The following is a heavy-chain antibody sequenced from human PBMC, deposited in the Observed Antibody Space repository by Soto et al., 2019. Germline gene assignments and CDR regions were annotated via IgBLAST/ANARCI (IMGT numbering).Heavy chain of an antibody. V-gene: IGHV3-21*02. CDR3: ARVRGTPTTDYSRAFYYYGMDV. Sequence: EVQLVESGGGLVKPGGSLRLSCAASGFTFNTYTMNWVRQAPGKGLEWVSSISSTSGYIFYADSVKGRFTISRDNAKNSLYLQMSSLRAEDTAVYYCARVRGTPTTDYSRAFYYYGMDVWGRGTTVTVSS. CDR2: ISSTSGYI. D-gene: IGHD4-4*01. J-gene: IGHJ6*02. CDR1: GFTFNTYT.